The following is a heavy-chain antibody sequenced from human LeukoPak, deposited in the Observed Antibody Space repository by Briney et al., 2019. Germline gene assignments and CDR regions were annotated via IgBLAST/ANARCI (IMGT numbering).Heavy chain of an antibody. CDR2: IYSGGST. J-gene: IGHJ2*01. CDR3: ARVWYYDSRRWYFDL. V-gene: IGHV3-53*01. Sequence: YPGGSLRLSCAASGFTVSSNYMSWVRQAPGKGLEWVSVIYSGGSTYYADSVKGRFTISRDNSKNTLYLQMNSLRAEDTAVYYCARVWYYDSRRWYFDLWGRGTLVTVSS. D-gene: IGHD3-22*01. CDR1: GFTVSSNY.